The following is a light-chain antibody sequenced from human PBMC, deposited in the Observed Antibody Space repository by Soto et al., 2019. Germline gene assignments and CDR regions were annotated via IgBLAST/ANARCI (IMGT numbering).Light chain of an antibody. CDR2: DTS. CDR1: QSIGNN. Sequence: EVVMTQSPATLSVSPGEGATLSCRASQSIGNNLAWYQHKPGQTPRLLIYDTSTRPTGVPARFSGSRSGTEFTLSISSLQSEDFAVYYCQRYNNWPLTFGGGTKVDIK. J-gene: IGKJ4*01. V-gene: IGKV3D-15*01. CDR3: QRYNNWPLT.